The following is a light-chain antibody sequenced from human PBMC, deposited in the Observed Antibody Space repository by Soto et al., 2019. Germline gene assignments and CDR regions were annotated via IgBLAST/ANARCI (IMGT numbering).Light chain of an antibody. Sequence: SQMTQYHSTLSASVGDRVTITCRASQSISSWLAWYQQKPGKAPKLLIYKASSLESGVPSRFSGSGSGTEFTLSISSLQPDDFATYYCQQYKSYWTFAQGTKV. CDR3: QQYKSYWT. V-gene: IGKV1-5*03. CDR2: KAS. CDR1: QSISSW. J-gene: IGKJ1*01.